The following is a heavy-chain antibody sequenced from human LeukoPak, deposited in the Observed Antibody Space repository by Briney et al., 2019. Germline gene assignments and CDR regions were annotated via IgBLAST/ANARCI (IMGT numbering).Heavy chain of an antibody. J-gene: IGHJ3*02. V-gene: IGHV4-34*01. CDR3: ARNKRRDAFDI. CDR1: GGSFSGYY. CDR2: TNHSGST. Sequence: PSETLSLTCAVYGGSFSGYYWSWIRQPPGKGLEWIGETNHSGSTNYNPSLKSRVTISVDTSKNRFSLKLSSVTAADTAVYYCARNKRRDAFDIWGQGTMVTVSS.